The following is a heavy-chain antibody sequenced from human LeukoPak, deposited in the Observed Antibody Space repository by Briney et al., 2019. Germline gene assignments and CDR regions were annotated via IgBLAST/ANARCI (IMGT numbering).Heavy chain of an antibody. V-gene: IGHV3-74*01. CDR2: INSDGSST. CDR3: ARGRGSSWPDY. J-gene: IGHJ4*02. D-gene: IGHD6-13*01. Sequence: GGSLRHSCAASGXTFSSYWMHWVRQAPGKGLVWVSRINSDGSSTSYADSVKGRFTISRDNAKNTLYLQMNSLRAEDTAVYYCARGRGSSWPDYWGQGTLVTVSS. CDR1: GXTFSSYW.